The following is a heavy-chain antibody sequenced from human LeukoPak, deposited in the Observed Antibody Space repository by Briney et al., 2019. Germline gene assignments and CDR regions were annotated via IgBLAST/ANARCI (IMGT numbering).Heavy chain of an antibody. J-gene: IGHJ4*02. V-gene: IGHV1-2*06. Sequence: ASVKVSCKASGYTFTGYYMHWVRQAPGHGLEWMGRINPNSGGTNYAQKFQGRVTMTRDTSISTAYMELSRLRSDDTAVYYCARARQQLVQGVDYWGQGTLVTVSS. CDR3: ARARQQLVQGVDY. CDR1: GYTFTGYY. CDR2: INPNSGGT. D-gene: IGHD6-13*01.